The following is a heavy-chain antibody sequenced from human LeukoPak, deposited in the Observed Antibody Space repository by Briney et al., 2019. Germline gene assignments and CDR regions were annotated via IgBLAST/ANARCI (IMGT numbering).Heavy chain of an antibody. J-gene: IGHJ4*02. CDR1: GYSFTSYY. CDR2: INPSGGST. Sequence: GESLKISCKGSGYSFTSYYMHWVRQAPGQGLEWMGIINPSGGSTSYAQKFQGRVTMTRDTSTSTVYMELSSLRSEDTAVYYCAREGTGDTAMARFDYWGQGTLVTVSS. V-gene: IGHV1-46*01. D-gene: IGHD5-18*01. CDR3: AREGTGDTAMARFDY.